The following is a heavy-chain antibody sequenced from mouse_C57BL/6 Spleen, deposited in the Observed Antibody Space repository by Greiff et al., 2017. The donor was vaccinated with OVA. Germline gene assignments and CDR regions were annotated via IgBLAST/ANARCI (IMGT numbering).Heavy chain of an antibody. CDR3: VRQGRDCYFDY. D-gene: IGHD3-3*01. CDR1: GFSFNTYA. Sequence: EVQGVESGGGLVQPKGSLKLSCAASGFSFNTYAMNWVRQAPGKGLEWVARIRSKSNNYATYYADSVKDRFTISRDDSESMLYLQMNNLKTEDTAMYYCVRQGRDCYFDYWGQGTTLTVSS. CDR2: IRSKSNNYAT. J-gene: IGHJ2*01. V-gene: IGHV10-1*01.